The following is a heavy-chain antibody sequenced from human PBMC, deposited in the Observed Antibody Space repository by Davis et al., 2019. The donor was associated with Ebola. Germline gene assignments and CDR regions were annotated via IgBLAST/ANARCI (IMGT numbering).Heavy chain of an antibody. CDR2: INHSGST. J-gene: IGHJ6*02. CDR3: ARGAGDHFHWLQTTIYYYYGMDV. D-gene: IGHD3-9*01. Sequence: PSETLSLTCAVYGGSFSGYYWSWIRQPPGKGLEWIGEINHSGSTNYNPSLKSRVTLSVDTSKNQFSLKLSSVTAADTAVYYCARGAGDHFHWLQTTIYYYYGMDVWGQGTTVTVSS. V-gene: IGHV4-34*01. CDR1: GGSFSGYY.